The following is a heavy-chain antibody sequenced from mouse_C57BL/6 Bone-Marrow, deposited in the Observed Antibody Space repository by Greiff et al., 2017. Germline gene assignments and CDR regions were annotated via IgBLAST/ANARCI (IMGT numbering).Heavy chain of an antibody. V-gene: IGHV1-82*01. J-gene: IGHJ3*01. CDR1: GYAFSSSW. Sequence: VQLQQSGPELVKPGASVKISCKASGYAFSSSWMNWVKQRPGNGLEWIGRIYPGDGDTNYNGKFKGKATLTADKSSSTAYMQLSSLTSEDSAVYFCARGGDDAWFAYWGQGTLVTVSA. CDR3: ARGGDDAWFAY. CDR2: IYPGDGDT. D-gene: IGHD2-2*01.